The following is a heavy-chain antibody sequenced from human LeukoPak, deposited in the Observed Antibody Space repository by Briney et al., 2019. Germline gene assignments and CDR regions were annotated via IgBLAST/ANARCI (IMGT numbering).Heavy chain of an antibody. CDR2: IYYSGST. Sequence: SQTLSLTCTVSGGSISSGGYYWSWIRQHPGKGLEWIGYIYYSGSTYYNPSLESRAAISVDTSKNQFSLKLSFVTAADTAVYYCARDLVVGGASRLDSWGQGTLVTVSS. J-gene: IGHJ4*02. V-gene: IGHV4-31*03. D-gene: IGHD2-15*01. CDR1: GGSISSGGYY. CDR3: ARDLVVGGASRLDS.